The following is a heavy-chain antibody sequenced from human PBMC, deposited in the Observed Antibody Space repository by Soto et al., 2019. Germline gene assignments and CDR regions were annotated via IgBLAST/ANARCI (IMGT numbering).Heavy chain of an antibody. CDR3: ARGLRVVAATSLKRSNWFDP. D-gene: IGHD2-15*01. CDR1: GYTFTSYD. V-gene: IGHV1-8*01. Sequence: GASVKVSCKASGYTFTSYDINWVRQATGQGLEWMGWMNPNSGNTGYAQKFQGRVTMTRNTSISTAYMELSSLRSEDTAVYYCARGLRVVAATSLKRSNWFDPWGQGTLVTVSS. CDR2: MNPNSGNT. J-gene: IGHJ5*02.